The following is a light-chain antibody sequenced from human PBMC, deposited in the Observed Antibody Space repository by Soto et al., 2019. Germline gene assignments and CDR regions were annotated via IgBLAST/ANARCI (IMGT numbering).Light chain of an antibody. J-gene: IGKJ1*01. CDR2: VAS. V-gene: IGKV2-28*01. Sequence: IVMTQSPLSLPVTPGEPASISCRSSQSLLHSDGYNSLAWYLQKPGQSPQLLISVASNRASGVPDRFSGSGSGTDFTLKISSLEDEDVGVYYCMLTLQAPLTFGQGTKVEI. CDR3: MLTLQAPLT. CDR1: QSLLHSDGYNS.